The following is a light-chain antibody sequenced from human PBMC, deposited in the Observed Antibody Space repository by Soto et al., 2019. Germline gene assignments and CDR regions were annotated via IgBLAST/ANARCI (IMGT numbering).Light chain of an antibody. CDR2: GAS. Sequence: EIVLTQSPGTLSLSPGERATLSCRASQSVSSSFLAWYQQKPGQAPRLVIYGASSRATGIPDRFSGSGSGTDSTLTISRLEPEDVAVYYCQQYGSSPLSFGGGTKVEIK. J-gene: IGKJ4*01. CDR3: QQYGSSPLS. V-gene: IGKV3-20*01. CDR1: QSVSSSF.